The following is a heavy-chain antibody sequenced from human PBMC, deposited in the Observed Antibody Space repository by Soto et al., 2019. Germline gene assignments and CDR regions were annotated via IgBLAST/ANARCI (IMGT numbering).Heavy chain of an antibody. CDR3: AKDYGDSLWYFDY. V-gene: IGHV3-30*18. CDR1: GFTFSSYA. CDR2: ISYDGSNK. Sequence: GGSLRLSCAASGFTFSSYAMHWVRQAPGKGLEWVAVISYDGSNKYYADSVKGRFTISRDNSKNTLYLQMNSLRAEDTAVYYCAKDYGDSLWYFDYWGQGTLVPVSS. D-gene: IGHD4-17*01. J-gene: IGHJ4*02.